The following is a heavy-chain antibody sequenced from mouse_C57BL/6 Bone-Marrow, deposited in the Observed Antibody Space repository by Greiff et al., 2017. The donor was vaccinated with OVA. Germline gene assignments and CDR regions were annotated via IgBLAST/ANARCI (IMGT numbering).Heavy chain of an antibody. D-gene: IGHD2-5*01. V-gene: IGHV5-4*01. Sequence: EVKLVESGGGLVKPGGSLKLSCAASGFTFSSYAMSWVRQTPEKRLEWVATISDGGSYTYYPANVQGRFTISRDNAKNNLYLQMSHLKSEDTAMYYCARDPLYSNYGYAMDYWGQGTSGTVSS. CDR3: ARDPLYSNYGYAMDY. CDR2: ISDGGSYT. CDR1: GFTFSSYA. J-gene: IGHJ4*01.